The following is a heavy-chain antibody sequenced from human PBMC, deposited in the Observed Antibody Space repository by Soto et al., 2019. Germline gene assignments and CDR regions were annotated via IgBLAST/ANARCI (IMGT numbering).Heavy chain of an antibody. CDR3: ARGLHSLFDY. J-gene: IGHJ4*02. Sequence: TGGSLRLSCAASGFTFSSYGMHWVRQAPGKGLEWVAVISYDGSNKYYADSVKGRFTISRDNSNNTLYMQMTSLRADDTAVYYCARGLHSLFDYWGQGTLVTVSS. CDR1: GFTFSSYG. V-gene: IGHV3-30*03. D-gene: IGHD2-21*01. CDR2: ISYDGSNK.